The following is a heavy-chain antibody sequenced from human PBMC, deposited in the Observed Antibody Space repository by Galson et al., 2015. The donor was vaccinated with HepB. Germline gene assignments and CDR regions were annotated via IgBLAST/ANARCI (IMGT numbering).Heavy chain of an antibody. Sequence: SVKVSCKASGGTFSSYAISWVRQAPGQGLEWMGGIIPVFGTANYAQKFQGRVTITADKSTSTAYMELSSLRSEDTAVYYCARVIVVVVAATGGAFDIWGQGTMVTVSS. D-gene: IGHD2-15*01. V-gene: IGHV1-69*06. CDR3: ARVIVVVVAATGGAFDI. CDR1: GGTFSSYA. J-gene: IGHJ3*02. CDR2: IIPVFGTA.